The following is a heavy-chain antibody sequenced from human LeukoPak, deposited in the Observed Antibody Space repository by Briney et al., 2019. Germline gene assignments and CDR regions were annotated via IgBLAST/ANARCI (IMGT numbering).Heavy chain of an antibody. CDR3: ARERAEAFDI. Sequence: AVKGRFTISRDNAKNPLYLQMNSLRAEDTAVYYCARERAEAFDIWGQGTMVTVSS. J-gene: IGHJ3*02. V-gene: IGHV3-21*06.